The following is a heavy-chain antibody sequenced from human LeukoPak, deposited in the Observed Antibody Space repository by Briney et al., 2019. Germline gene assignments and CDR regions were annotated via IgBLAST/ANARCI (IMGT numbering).Heavy chain of an antibody. D-gene: IGHD3-10*01. V-gene: IGHV4-61*01. CDR3: ATAHNQREFNN. Sequence: PSETLSLTCTVSGGSVSSGSYYWRWLRQPPGKGLEWIGEINHSGSTNYNPSLKSRVTISVDTSKNQFSLRLSSVTAADTAVYYCATAHNQREFNNWGRGTLVTVPS. J-gene: IGHJ4*02. CDR2: INHSGST. CDR1: GGSVSSGSYY.